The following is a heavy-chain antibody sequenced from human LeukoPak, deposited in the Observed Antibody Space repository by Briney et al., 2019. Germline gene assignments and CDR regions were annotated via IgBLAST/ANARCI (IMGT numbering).Heavy chain of an antibody. Sequence: GGSLRLSCAVSGFTFSSYGMHWVRQAPGKGLEWVAVIYYDGSNKNYADAVKGRFTLSRDNFKNTLSLQLNSLRAEDTAVYYCALLCCSGVGGDSGFYMYVWGKGTTVTVSS. CDR3: ALLCCSGVGGDSGFYMYV. V-gene: IGHV3-33*01. CDR2: IYYDGSNK. D-gene: IGHD2-15*01. CDR1: GFTFSSYG. J-gene: IGHJ6*04.